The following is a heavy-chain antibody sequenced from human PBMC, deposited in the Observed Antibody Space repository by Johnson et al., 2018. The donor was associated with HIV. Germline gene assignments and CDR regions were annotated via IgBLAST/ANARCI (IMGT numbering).Heavy chain of an antibody. CDR1: GFTFSSYA. V-gene: IGHV3-30*04. Sequence: VQLVESGGGVVQPGRSLRLSCAASGFTFSSYAMHWVRQAPGKGLEWVAVISYDGSDKYYADSVKGRFTISRDNSKNTLHLQMNSLRAEDTAVYYCAKVLSPRPWGDDAFDIWGQGTMVTVSS. J-gene: IGHJ3*02. CDR2: ISYDGSDK. D-gene: IGHD7-27*01. CDR3: AKVLSPRPWGDDAFDI.